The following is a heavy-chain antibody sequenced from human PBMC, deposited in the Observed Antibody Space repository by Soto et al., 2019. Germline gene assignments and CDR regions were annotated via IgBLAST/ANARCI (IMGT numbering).Heavy chain of an antibody. CDR3: AKLFVLLWFGDLLGDYYGMDV. Sequence: GESLKISCAASGFTFSSYGMHWVRQAPGKGLEWVAVISYDGSNKYYADSVKGRFTISRDNSKNTLYLQMNSLRAEDTAVYYCAKLFVLLWFGDLLGDYYGMDVWGQGTTVTVSS. J-gene: IGHJ6*02. CDR2: ISYDGSNK. D-gene: IGHD3-10*01. CDR1: GFTFSSYG. V-gene: IGHV3-30*18.